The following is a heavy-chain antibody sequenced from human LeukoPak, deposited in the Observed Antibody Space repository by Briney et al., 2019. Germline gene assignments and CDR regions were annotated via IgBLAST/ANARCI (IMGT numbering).Heavy chain of an antibody. J-gene: IGHJ3*02. D-gene: IGHD6-6*01. CDR1: GFTFSSYE. CDR3: AREPLEYSSSI. CDR2: ISSSGSTI. Sequence: GSLRLSCAASGFTFSSYEMNWVRQAPGKGLEWVSYISSSGSTIYYADSVKGRFTISRDSAKNSLYLQMNSLRAEDTAVYYCAREPLEYSSSIWGQGTMVTVSS. V-gene: IGHV3-48*03.